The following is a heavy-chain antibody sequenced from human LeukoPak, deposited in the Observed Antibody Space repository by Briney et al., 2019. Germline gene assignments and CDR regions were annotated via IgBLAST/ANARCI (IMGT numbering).Heavy chain of an antibody. J-gene: IGHJ4*02. CDR2: IWYDGSNK. CDR3: ARGACEVRERVDY. D-gene: IGHD1-1*01. CDR1: GFIFSNHG. Sequence: GGSLRLSCAASGFIFSNHGMHWVRQAPGKGLEWVTLIWYDGSNKYYADSVKGRFTISRDNSKNTLYLQMNSLRVEDTAIYYCARGACEVRERVDYWGQGTLVTVSS. V-gene: IGHV3-33*01.